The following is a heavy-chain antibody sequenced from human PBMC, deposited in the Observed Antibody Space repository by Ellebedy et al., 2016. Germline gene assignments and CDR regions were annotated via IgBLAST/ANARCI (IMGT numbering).Heavy chain of an antibody. CDR2: SYYSGST. Sequence: SETLSLTCTVSGDSISSSSYYWGWIRQPPGKGLEWVGSSYYSGSTHYNPSLASRVTVSVDTSKNQLSLKLNSVTAADTAIYYCARHRAASVTTAYDYWGQGTLVTVSS. CDR3: ARHRAASVTTAYDY. D-gene: IGHD4-11*01. CDR1: GDSISSSSYY. V-gene: IGHV4-39*01. J-gene: IGHJ4*02.